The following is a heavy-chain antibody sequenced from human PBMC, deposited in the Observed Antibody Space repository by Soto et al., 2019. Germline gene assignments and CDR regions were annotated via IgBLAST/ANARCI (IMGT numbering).Heavy chain of an antibody. J-gene: IGHJ4*02. CDR1: GFTFSSYG. V-gene: IGHV3-33*01. CDR3: ARDSIRLAGAGYFDF. CDR2: IWYDGSNK. D-gene: IGHD6-19*01. Sequence: QVQLVESGGGVVQPGRSLRLSCAASGFTFSSYGMHWVRHAPGKGLEWVAVIWYDGSNKYYADSVKGRFTISRDNSKNPLYLQMNSLRAEDTAVYYCARDSIRLAGAGYFDFWGQGTMVTVSS.